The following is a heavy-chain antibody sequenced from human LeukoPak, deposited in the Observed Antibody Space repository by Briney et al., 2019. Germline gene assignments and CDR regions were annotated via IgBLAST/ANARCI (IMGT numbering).Heavy chain of an antibody. CDR2: ISSSGKA. CDR1: GGSITTTDFD. Sequence: PSETLSLTCAVSGGSITTTDFDWAWIRQPPGRGFEWIATISSSGKAYYYPSLMSRVTISVDTSKNPFSLDVTSVTAADTGLFYCARFKGGTGFDYWGRGILVIVS. D-gene: IGHD1-26*01. CDR3: ARFKGGTGFDY. V-gene: IGHV4-39*01. J-gene: IGHJ4*02.